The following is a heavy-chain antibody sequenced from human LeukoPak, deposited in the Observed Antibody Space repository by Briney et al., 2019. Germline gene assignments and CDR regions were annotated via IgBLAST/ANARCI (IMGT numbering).Heavy chain of an antibody. V-gene: IGHV3-21*01. Sequence: GGSLRLSCAASGFTFSSYSMNWVRQAPGKGLEWVSSISSSSSYIYYADSVKGRFTISRDNAKNSLYLQMNSLRAEDTAVYYCARLYVDTAMVRDYYFDYWGQGTLVTVSS. CDR2: ISSSSSYI. CDR3: ARLYVDTAMVRDYYFDY. D-gene: IGHD5-18*01. CDR1: GFTFSSYS. J-gene: IGHJ4*02.